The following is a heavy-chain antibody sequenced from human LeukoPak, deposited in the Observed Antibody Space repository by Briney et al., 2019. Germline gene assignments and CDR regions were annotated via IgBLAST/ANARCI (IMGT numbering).Heavy chain of an antibody. Sequence: SVKVSCKASGYTFTSYAMHWVRQAPGQGLEWMGGIIPIFGTANYAQKFQGRVTITADESTSTAYMELSSLRSEDTAVYYCASSGPYYYYYYMDVWGKGTTVTVSS. J-gene: IGHJ6*03. V-gene: IGHV1-69*13. CDR1: GYTFTSYA. CDR3: ASSGPYYYYYYMDV. D-gene: IGHD3-10*01. CDR2: IIPIFGTA.